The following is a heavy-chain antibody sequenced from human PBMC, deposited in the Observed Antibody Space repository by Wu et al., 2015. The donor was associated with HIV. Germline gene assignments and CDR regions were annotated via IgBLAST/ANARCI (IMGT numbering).Heavy chain of an antibody. V-gene: IGHV1-18*01. D-gene: IGHD3-10*01. CDR3: ARDFEVLLWFGTPGYYYMDV. CDR2: ISAYNGNT. Sequence: QVQLVQSGAEVKKPGASVKVSCKASGYTFTSYGISWVRQAPGQGLEWMGWISAYNGNTNYAQKLQGRVTMTTDTSTSTAYMELRSLRSDDTAVYYCARDFEVLLWFGTPGYYYMDVWGKGTTVTVSS. J-gene: IGHJ6*03. CDR1: GYTFTSYG.